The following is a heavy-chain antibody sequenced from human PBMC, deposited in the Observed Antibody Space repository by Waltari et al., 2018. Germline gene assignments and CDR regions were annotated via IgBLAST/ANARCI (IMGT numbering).Heavy chain of an antibody. Sequence: EVHLLESGGDLVQTGGSLRLSCAASGFAFSNSAMSWVRPAPGKGVEWGSGVSTSGGSAKYADSVQGRFTISRDNSKKTLHLQMNSLRVEDTAVYYCAKGTERYGGWAPIFDSWGQGTQVTVSS. J-gene: IGHJ4*02. CDR3: AKGTERYGGWAPIFDS. CDR2: VSTSGGSA. CDR1: GFAFSNSA. V-gene: IGHV3-23*01. D-gene: IGHD6-19*01.